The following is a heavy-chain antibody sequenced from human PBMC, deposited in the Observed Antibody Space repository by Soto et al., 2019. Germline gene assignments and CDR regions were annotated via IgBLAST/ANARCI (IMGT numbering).Heavy chain of an antibody. CDR3: AKEQDTSGYYSVGD. CDR1: GFKFRSHA. V-gene: IGHV3-30-3*01. J-gene: IGHJ4*02. CDR2: ISFDGSSQ. Sequence: QVQLVESGGGVVQPGRSLRLSCAASGFKFRSHAMHWVRQAPGQGLEWVAVISFDGSSQYYADFVKGRFTVSRDNSKTTLYLQMNRLRAEDTALYFCAKEQDTSGYYSVGDWGRGTLVTVSS. D-gene: IGHD3-22*01.